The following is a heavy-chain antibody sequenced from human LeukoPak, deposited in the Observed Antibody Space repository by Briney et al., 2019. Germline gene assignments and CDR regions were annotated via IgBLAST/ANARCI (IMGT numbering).Heavy chain of an antibody. D-gene: IGHD1-1*01. Sequence: PGGSLRLSCAASGFTFSSYEMNWVRQAPGKGLEWVSYISSSGSTIYYADSVKGRFTISRDNAKNSLYLQMNSLRAEDTAVYYCARDLNWNPLDYWGQGTLVTVSS. CDR1: GFTFSSYE. CDR3: ARDLNWNPLDY. J-gene: IGHJ4*02. CDR2: ISSSGSTI. V-gene: IGHV3-48*03.